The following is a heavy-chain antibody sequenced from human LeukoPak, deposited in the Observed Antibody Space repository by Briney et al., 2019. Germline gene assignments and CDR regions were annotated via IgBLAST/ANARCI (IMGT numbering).Heavy chain of an antibody. CDR1: GFPFSRYG. CDR3: AKDEIFGSCWTFDY. V-gene: IGHV3-30*02. Sequence: GGPQRLSCAPSGFPFSRYGKHWARHAPGKGLEGVTFIRSDSTIKYYADSVKGRFTIYRDNSKNTPWLQMNSLRTEDTAVYYCAKDEIFGSCWTFDYWGQGTLVTVSS. D-gene: IGHD2-15*01. J-gene: IGHJ4*02. CDR2: IRSDSTIK.